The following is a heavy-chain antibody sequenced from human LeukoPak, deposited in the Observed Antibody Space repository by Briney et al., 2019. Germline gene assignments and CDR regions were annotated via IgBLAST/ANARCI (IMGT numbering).Heavy chain of an antibody. V-gene: IGHV3-48*03. Sequence: PGGSLRLSCAASGFTFSSYQMNWVRQAPGKGLEWVSYISVSGDTIFYADSVKGRFTISRDNSKNSLYLQMNSLRAEDTAVYYCAGYTDYWGQGTLVTVSS. J-gene: IGHJ4*02. CDR1: GFTFSSYQ. D-gene: IGHD3-16*02. CDR3: AGYTDY. CDR2: ISVSGDTI.